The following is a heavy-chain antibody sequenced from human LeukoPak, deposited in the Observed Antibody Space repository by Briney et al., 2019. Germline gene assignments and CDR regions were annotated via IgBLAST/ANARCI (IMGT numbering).Heavy chain of an antibody. D-gene: IGHD6-13*01. J-gene: IGHJ4*02. CDR1: GYSFTTYW. CDR2: IYPGDSDT. V-gene: IGHV5-51*01. Sequence: GESLKISCQGSGYSFTTYWIGWVRQMPGKGLEWMGIIYPGDSDTRYSPSFQGQVTIPADKSISTAYLQWSSLKASDTAMYYCATYTFIAAAGYFDYWGQGTLVTVSS. CDR3: ATYTFIAAAGYFDY.